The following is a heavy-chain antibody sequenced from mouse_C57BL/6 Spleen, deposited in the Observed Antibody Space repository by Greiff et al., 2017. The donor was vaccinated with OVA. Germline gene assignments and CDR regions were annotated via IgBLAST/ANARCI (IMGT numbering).Heavy chain of an antibody. V-gene: IGHV5-17*01. CDR1: GFTFSDYG. CDR3: ARGDYGSTDWYFDV. D-gene: IGHD1-1*01. Sequence: EVHLVESGGGLVKPGGSLKLSCAASGFTFSDYGMHWVRQAPEKGLEWIAYISSGSSTIYYADTVKGRFTISRDNAKNTLFLQVTSLRSEDTAMYYCARGDYGSTDWYFDVWGTGTTVTVSS. J-gene: IGHJ1*03. CDR2: ISSGSSTI.